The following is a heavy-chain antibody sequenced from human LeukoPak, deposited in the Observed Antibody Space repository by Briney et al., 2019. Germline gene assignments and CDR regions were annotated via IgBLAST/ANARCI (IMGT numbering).Heavy chain of an antibody. J-gene: IGHJ3*02. Sequence: PSETLSLTCTVSGGSISSYYWNWIRKPPGRGLEWIGYIYYSGSTNYNPSLKSRVTISVDTSKNQFSLKLSFVTAADTAVYYCARGSIAARNDAFDIWGQGIMVTVSS. V-gene: IGHV4-59*01. CDR1: GGSISSYY. CDR3: ARGSIAARNDAFDI. CDR2: IYYSGST. D-gene: IGHD6-6*01.